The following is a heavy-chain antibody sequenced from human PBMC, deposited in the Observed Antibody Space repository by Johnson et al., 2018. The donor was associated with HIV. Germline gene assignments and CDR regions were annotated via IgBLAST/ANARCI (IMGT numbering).Heavy chain of an antibody. V-gene: IGHV3-7*01. CDR2: IKQDGREK. CDR3: ARDRGYWDAFDI. J-gene: IGHJ3*02. D-gene: IGHD3-22*01. Sequence: VQLVESGGGLVQSGGSLRLSCAASGFTFSSYWMSWVRQAPGKGLELVAHIKQDGREKYYVDSVKGRFTISRDNAKNPLYLQMTSLRAEDTAVYYCARDRGYWDAFDIWGQGTMVTVS. CDR1: GFTFSSYW.